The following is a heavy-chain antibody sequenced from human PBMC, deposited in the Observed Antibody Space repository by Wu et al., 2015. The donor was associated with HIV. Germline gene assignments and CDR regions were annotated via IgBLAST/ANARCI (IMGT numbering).Heavy chain of an antibody. CDR2: INPNSGGT. J-gene: IGHJ1*01. D-gene: IGHD1-26*01. CDR3: AKDYGIVGSTLPEYFQH. Sequence: QAQLVQSGAEVREPGASVRVSCKTSGFTFSAYYIYWVRQAPGQGLEWMGWINPNSGGTNYAQKFQGRVTMTRDTSVSTVYLELTSLKFDDTAIYYCAKDYGIVGSTLPEYFQHWGQGTLVTVSS. V-gene: IGHV1-2*02. CDR1: GFTFSAYY.